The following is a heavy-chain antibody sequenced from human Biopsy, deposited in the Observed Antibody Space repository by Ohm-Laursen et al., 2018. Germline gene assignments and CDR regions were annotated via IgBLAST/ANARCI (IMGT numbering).Heavy chain of an antibody. Sequence: SSVKVACKASGGTSSNFAINWVRQAPGQGLECMGRIIPLIGLTNYAQKFQGRVTITADKFTNTVYMELSSLRSDDTAVYYCASLEDRTFDKWGQGILVTVSS. CDR3: ASLEDRTFDK. CDR1: GGTSSNFA. J-gene: IGHJ4*02. CDR2: IIPLIGLT. V-gene: IGHV1-69*04.